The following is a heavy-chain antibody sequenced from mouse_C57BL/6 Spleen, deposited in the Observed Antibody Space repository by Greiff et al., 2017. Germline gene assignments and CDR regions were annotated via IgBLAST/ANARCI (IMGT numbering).Heavy chain of an antibody. CDR1: GFSFNTYA. Sequence: EVKLVESGGGLVQPKGSLKLSCAASGFSFNTYAMNWVRQAPGKGLEWVARIRSKSNNYATYYADSVKDRFTISRDDSESMLYLQMNNLKTEDTAMYYCVREARLPWFAYWGQGTLVTVSA. V-gene: IGHV10-1*01. CDR3: VREARLPWFAY. J-gene: IGHJ3*01. D-gene: IGHD2-2*01. CDR2: IRSKSNNYAT.